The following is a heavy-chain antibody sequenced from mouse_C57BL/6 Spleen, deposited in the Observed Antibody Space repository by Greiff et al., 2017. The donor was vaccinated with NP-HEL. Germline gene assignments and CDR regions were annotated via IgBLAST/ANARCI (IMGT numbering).Heavy chain of an antibody. CDR1: GYTFTDYE. CDR2: IDPETGGT. CDR3: TRETTVVATRYFDV. D-gene: IGHD1-1*01. Sequence: QVQLQQSGAELVRPGASVTLSCKASGYTFTDYEMHWVKQTPVHGLEWIGAIDPETGGTAYNQKFKGKAILTADKSSSTAYMELRSLTSEDSAVYYCTRETTVVATRYFDVWGTGTTVTVSS. J-gene: IGHJ1*03. V-gene: IGHV1-15*01.